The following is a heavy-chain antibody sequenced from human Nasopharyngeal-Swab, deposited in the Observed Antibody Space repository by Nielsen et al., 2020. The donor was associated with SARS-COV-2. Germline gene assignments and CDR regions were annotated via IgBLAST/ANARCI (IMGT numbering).Heavy chain of an antibody. J-gene: IGHJ6*02. D-gene: IGHD3-22*01. CDR2: ISWNSGSI. V-gene: IGHV3-9*01. CDR3: ARDQYYDSSGYYYYGMDV. CDR1: GFTFDDYA. Sequence: SCAASGFTFDDYAMHWVRQAPGKGLEWVSGISWNSGSIGYADSVKGRFTISRDNAKNSLYLQMNSLRAEDTAVYYCARDQYYDSSGYYYYGMDVWGQGTTVTVSS.